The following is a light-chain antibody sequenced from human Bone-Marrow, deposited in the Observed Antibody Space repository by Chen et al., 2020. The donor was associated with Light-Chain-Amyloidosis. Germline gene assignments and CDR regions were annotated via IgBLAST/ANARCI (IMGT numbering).Light chain of an antibody. CDR1: KLGNKY. CDR3: QACDNSTPI. J-gene: IGLJ2*01. Sequence: SYQLNQPPSASVAPGQTASISCSGDKLGNKYAYWYQQKPGQAPVIIIDQDTKRHSGIPERFSGSNSGNTATLTIRGTQAMDDADYYCQACDNSTPIFGGGTELTVL. CDR2: QDT. V-gene: IGLV3-1*01.